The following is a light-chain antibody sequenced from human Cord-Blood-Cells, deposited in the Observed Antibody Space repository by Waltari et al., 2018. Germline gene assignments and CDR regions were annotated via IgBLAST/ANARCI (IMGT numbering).Light chain of an antibody. CDR3: CSYAGSSTFV. Sequence: QSALTQPASVSGSPGQSITISCTGTSSDVGSYNLVSWYQQHPGKAPKLMLYEGSQRPSGVSNRFSGSKSGNTASLTISGLQAEDEADYYCCSYAGSSTFVFGGGTKLTVL. CDR2: EGS. V-gene: IGLV2-23*03. CDR1: SSDVGSYNL. J-gene: IGLJ3*02.